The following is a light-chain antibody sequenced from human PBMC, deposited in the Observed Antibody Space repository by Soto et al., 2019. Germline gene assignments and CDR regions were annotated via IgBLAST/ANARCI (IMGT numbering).Light chain of an antibody. CDR1: RSNIGNNA. J-gene: IGLJ3*02. CDR2: NNN. Sequence: QSVLTQPPSASGTPGQRVTISCSGSRSNIGNNAVSWYQQLPGTAPKLLIYNNNQRPSGVPDRFSGSKSGTSASLAISGLQSEDEADYYCAACDDGLNARGEFGGGTKLTVL. V-gene: IGLV1-44*01. CDR3: AACDDGLNARGE.